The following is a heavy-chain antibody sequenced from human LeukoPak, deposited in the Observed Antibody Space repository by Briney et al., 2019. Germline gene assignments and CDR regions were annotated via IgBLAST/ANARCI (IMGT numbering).Heavy chain of an antibody. CDR2: INHSGST. Sequence: KPSETLSLTCAVYGGSFSGYYWSWIRQPPGKGLEWIGEINHSGSTNYNPSLKSRVTISVDTSKNQFSLKLSSVTAADTAVYYRARGHYYYDSSGYLDYWGQGTLVSVSS. V-gene: IGHV4-34*01. CDR3: ARGHYYYDSSGYLDY. D-gene: IGHD3-22*01. J-gene: IGHJ4*02. CDR1: GGSFSGYY.